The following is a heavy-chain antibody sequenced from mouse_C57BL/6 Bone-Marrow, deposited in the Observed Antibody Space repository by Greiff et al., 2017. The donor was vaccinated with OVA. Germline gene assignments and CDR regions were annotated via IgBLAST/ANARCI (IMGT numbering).Heavy chain of an antibody. CDR2: ISSGGSYT. J-gene: IGHJ3*01. Sequence: DVKLVESGGDLVKPGGSLTLSCAASGFSFSSYGMSWVRQTPDKRLEWVATISSGGSYTYYPDSVKGRFTISGDNAKNTLYLQMSILKSEDTAMYFCARHKLSHYEPGAWFAHWAQGTLASISA. D-gene: IGHD2-4*01. V-gene: IGHV5-6*02. CDR3: ARHKLSHYEPGAWFAH. CDR1: GFSFSSYG.